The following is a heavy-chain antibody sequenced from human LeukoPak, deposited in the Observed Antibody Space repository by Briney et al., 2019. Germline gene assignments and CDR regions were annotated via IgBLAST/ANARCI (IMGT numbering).Heavy chain of an antibody. Sequence: ASVKVSCKASGYTFTSYGISWVRQAPGQGLEWMGWISAYNGNTNYAQKLQGRVTMTTDTSTSTAYMELRSLRSDDTAVYYCARLHGDHDRGATYFDYWGQGTLVTVSS. CDR1: GYTFTSYG. V-gene: IGHV1-18*01. CDR2: ISAYNGNT. CDR3: ARLHGDHDRGATYFDY. J-gene: IGHJ4*02. D-gene: IGHD1-26*01.